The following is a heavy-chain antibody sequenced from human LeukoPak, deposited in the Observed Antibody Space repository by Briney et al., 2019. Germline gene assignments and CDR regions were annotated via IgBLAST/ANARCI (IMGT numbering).Heavy chain of an antibody. J-gene: IGHJ4*02. CDR3: ASYWGAGDVTYYFDY. Sequence: SETLSLTCTVSGGSITSSSYYWGWTRQSPGKGLGWIGDIYYSGSTYYNPSLKSRVTISVDTSKNQFSLKLNSVTAADTAVYYCASYWGAGDVTYYFDYWGQGTLVTVSS. D-gene: IGHD2-21*01. CDR1: GGSITSSSYY. V-gene: IGHV4-39*01. CDR2: IYYSGST.